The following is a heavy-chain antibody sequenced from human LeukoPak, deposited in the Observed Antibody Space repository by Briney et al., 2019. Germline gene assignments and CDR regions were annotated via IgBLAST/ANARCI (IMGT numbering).Heavy chain of an antibody. D-gene: IGHD5-24*01. J-gene: IGHJ4*02. CDR2: VSAANNP. Sequence: ASVKVSRKASGYTVTSYGISWMRQAPGQGLELLGWVSAANNPEYSQKFQGRVVITRDASATTSYLELNSLRSEDTAIYYCAMSVEMPPIPSFDFWGQGTLVTVSS. V-gene: IGHV1-3*01. CDR3: AMSVEMPPIPSFDF. CDR1: GYTVTSYG.